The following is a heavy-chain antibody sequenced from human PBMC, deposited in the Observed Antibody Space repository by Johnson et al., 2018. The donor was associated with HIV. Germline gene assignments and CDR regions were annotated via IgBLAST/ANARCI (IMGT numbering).Heavy chain of an antibody. CDR2: ISYDGSNK. V-gene: IGHV3-30-3*01. Sequence: QVQLVESGGGVVQPGRSLRLSCAASGFTFSSYAMHWVRQAPGKGLEWVTLISYDGSNKYYADSVKGRFTISRDNAKNSLYLQMNSLRAEDTAVYYCARGGSSRNPAFDILGQGTMVTVSS. CDR3: ARGGSSRNPAFDI. D-gene: IGHD1-26*01. J-gene: IGHJ3*02. CDR1: GFTFSSYA.